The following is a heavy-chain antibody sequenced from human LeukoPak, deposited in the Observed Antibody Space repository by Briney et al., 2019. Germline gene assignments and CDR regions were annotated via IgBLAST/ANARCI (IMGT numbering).Heavy chain of an antibody. J-gene: IGHJ4*02. CDR1: GGSISSYY. CDR2: IYYSGST. D-gene: IGHD3-22*01. Sequence: SETLSLTCTVSGGSISSYYWSWIRQPPGKGLEWIGYIYYSGSTNYNPSLKSRVTISVDTSKNQFSLKLSSVTAADTAVYYCACGNYYDSGGYYPFDYWGQGTLVTVSS. CDR3: ACGNYYDSGGYYPFDY. V-gene: IGHV4-59*08.